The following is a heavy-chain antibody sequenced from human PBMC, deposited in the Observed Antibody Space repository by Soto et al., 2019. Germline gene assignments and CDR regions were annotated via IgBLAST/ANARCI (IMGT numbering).Heavy chain of an antibody. V-gene: IGHV2-5*02. D-gene: IGHD3-3*01. CDR1: GFSLTTSGVG. Sequence: QITLNESGPTVVRPTETLTLTCRFSGFSLTTSGVGVGWIRQSPGKAPEWLALIYWDVGKRYSASLKSRLTITKDTSKNQVVLTVSDLDPTDTATYYCAHRVLRTVFGLVTTTAIYFDFWGQGTPVAVSS. CDR3: AHRVLRTVFGLVTTTAIYFDF. J-gene: IGHJ4*02. CDR2: IYWDVGK.